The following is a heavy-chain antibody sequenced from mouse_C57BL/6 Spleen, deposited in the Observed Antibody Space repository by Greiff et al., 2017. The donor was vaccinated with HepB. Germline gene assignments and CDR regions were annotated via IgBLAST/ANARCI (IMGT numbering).Heavy chain of an antibody. CDR3: ASTTMITKYYAMDY. CDR2: IWSGGST. J-gene: IGHJ4*01. V-gene: IGHV2-2*01. Sequence: VQLQQSGPGLVQPSQSLSITCTVSGFSLTSYGVHWVRQSPGKGLEWLGVIWSGGSTDYNAAFISRLSISKDNSKSQVFFKMNSLQADDTAIYYCASTTMITKYYAMDYWGQGTSVTVSS. D-gene: IGHD2-4*01. CDR1: GFSLTSYG.